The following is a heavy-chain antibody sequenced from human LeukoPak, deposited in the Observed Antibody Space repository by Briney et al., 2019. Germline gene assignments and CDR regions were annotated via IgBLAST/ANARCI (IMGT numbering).Heavy chain of an antibody. V-gene: IGHV3-48*04. D-gene: IGHD4/OR15-4a*01. J-gene: IGHJ4*02. CDR1: GLPFRRFT. CDR3: ARRRVLSVARALDY. CDR2: LSGTTDTI. Sequence: GGSLRLSCGATGLPFRRFTMNWARQPPGKGLEGGSSLSGTTDTIYYADSVKGRFTISRNNANNSVSLQMNSLRPEDTAVYFCARRRVLSVARALDYWGQGTLVTVSS.